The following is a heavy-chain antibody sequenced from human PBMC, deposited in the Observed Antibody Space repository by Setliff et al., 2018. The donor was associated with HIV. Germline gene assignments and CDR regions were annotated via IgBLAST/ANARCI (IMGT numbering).Heavy chain of an antibody. CDR2: IIPILGVA. CDR1: RSTFNSHT. D-gene: IGHD3-3*01. J-gene: IGHJ6*03. Sequence: SVKVSCKASRSTFNSHTINWVRQAPGQGLDWMGRIIPILGVANYAQRLQGKVTITADKSTSTACMELTSLRFDDTAMYYCVRGVQSPPHYSYYYMDVWGEGTMVTVSS. V-gene: IGHV1-69*02. CDR3: VRGVQSPPHYSYYYMDV.